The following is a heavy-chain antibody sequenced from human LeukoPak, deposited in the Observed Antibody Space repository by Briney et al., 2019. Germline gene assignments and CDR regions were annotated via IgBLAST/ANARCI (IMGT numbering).Heavy chain of an antibody. CDR3: ARDISEPSTPVI. D-gene: IGHD1-14*01. Sequence: GGSLRLSCAASGFTFSLYWMSWVPQAPGKGLKRVATIKGDGSEIYYVDSVKGRFTISRDNAKNSLYLQMNSLRAEDTAVYYCARDISEPSTPVIGGQGALVTVSS. J-gene: IGHJ4*02. CDR2: IKGDGSEI. CDR1: GFTFSLYW. V-gene: IGHV3-7*01.